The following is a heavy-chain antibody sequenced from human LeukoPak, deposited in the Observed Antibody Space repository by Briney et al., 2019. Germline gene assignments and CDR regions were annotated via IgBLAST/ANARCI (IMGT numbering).Heavy chain of an antibody. CDR3: ARDRGYYYDTSRTSPLPNWFDP. J-gene: IGHJ5*02. Sequence: GASVKVSCKASGYTFTSYYMHWVRQAPGQGLEWMGIINPSGGSTSYAQKFQGRVTMTRDMSTSTVYMELSSLRSEDTAVYYCARDRGYYYDTSRTSPLPNWFDPWGQGTLVTVSS. D-gene: IGHD3-22*01. V-gene: IGHV1-46*01. CDR2: INPSGGST. CDR1: GYTFTSYY.